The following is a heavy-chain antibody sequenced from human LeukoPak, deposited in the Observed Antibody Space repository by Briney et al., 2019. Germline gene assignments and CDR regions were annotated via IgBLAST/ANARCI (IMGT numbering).Heavy chain of an antibody. CDR1: EFTFNSYS. D-gene: IGHD3-22*01. Sequence: GGSLRLSCAAPEFTFNSYSFNWIRQPPGEGLEWVSSISSGSTYIYYSDSAKGRFTVSRDNAKNSLYLQMNNLRAEDTAVYYCARDPFYYDAAGSDDYWGQGTLVTVSS. V-gene: IGHV3-21*01. CDR3: ARDPFYYDAAGSDDY. CDR2: ISSGSTYI. J-gene: IGHJ4*02.